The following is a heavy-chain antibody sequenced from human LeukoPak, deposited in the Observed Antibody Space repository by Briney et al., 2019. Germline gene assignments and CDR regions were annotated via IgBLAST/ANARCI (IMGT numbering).Heavy chain of an antibody. CDR1: GYSFTGYY. J-gene: IGHJ4*02. CDR2: INPNGGDT. D-gene: IGHD3-10*01. Sequence: GASVKVSCKASGYSFTGYYMHWVRQAPGQGLEWMGWINPNGGDTKYAQKFQGRVTMTRDTSISTAYMELSRLRSDDTAVYYCARGGELEPSLYYFDYWGQGTLVTVSS. CDR3: ARGGELEPSLYYFDY. V-gene: IGHV1-2*02.